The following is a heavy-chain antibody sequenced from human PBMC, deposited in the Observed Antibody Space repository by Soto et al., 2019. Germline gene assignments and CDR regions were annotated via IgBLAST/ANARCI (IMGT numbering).Heavy chain of an antibody. J-gene: IGHJ6*04. CDR3: AKGVELDV. Sequence: SETLSLTCAVYGGSFSGNYWTWIRQPPGKGLEWIGEINHSGSTNYNPSLKSRVTISVDTSKNQFSLKLSSVTAADTAVYYCAKGVELDVWGNGTTVTVSS. CDR1: GGSFSGNY. D-gene: IGHD1-26*01. V-gene: IGHV4-34*01. CDR2: INHSGST.